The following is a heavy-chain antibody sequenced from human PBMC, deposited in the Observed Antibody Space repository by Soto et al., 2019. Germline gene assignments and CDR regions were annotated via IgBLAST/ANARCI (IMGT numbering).Heavy chain of an antibody. Sequence: SETLSLTCTVSGGSISSGCYYWSWIHQHPGKGLEWIGYIYHSGSTYYNPSLKSRVTISVDRSKNQFSLKLSSVTAADTAVYYCARGDYGYYYYYGMDVWGQGTTVTVSS. CDR2: IYHSGST. J-gene: IGHJ6*02. V-gene: IGHV4-30-2*01. D-gene: IGHD3-10*01. CDR1: GGSISSGCYY. CDR3: ARGDYGYYYYYGMDV.